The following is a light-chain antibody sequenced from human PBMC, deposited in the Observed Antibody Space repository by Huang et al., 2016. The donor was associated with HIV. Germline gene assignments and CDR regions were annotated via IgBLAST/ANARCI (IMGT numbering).Light chain of an antibody. J-gene: IGKJ4*01. CDR2: WSA. V-gene: IGKV4-1*01. Sequence: DIVLTQSPDSLTVSLGERATVRCKSSHSLLHSDNKNYLAWYQLKTGQSPKLLIYWSATRESGVPDRFSGDGSGSNFTHTINNLQAEDVAIYYCQQFFTTPLTVGGG. CDR1: HSLLHSDNKNY. CDR3: QQFFTTPLT.